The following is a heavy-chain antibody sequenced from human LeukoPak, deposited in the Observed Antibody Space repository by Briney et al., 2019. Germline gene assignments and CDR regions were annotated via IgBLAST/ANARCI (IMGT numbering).Heavy chain of an antibody. CDR2: ISGSGGST. V-gene: IGHV3-23*01. J-gene: IGHJ3*02. CDR1: GFTFSSYA. CDR3: ARGDNGSFRFGAFDI. D-gene: IGHD1-26*01. Sequence: GGSLRLSCAASGFTFSSYAMSWVRQAPGKGLEWVSAISGSGGSTYYADSVKGRFTISRDNSKNTLYLQMNSLRAEDTALYYCARGDNGSFRFGAFDIWGQGTMVTVSS.